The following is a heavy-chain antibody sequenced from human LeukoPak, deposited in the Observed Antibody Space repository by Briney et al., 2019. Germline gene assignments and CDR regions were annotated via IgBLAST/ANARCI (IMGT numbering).Heavy chain of an antibody. CDR1: EFTFSSYE. CDR2: IYSGGST. D-gene: IGHD3-9*01. J-gene: IGHJ6*02. Sequence: PGGSLRLSCAASEFTFSSYEMNWVRQAPGKGLEWVSVIYSGGSTYYADSVKGRFTISRDNSKNTLYLQMNSLRAEYTAVSYSAKEVELRYFDWPPLLLGMDVWGQGTTVTVSS. CDR3: AKEVELRYFDWPPLLLGMDV. V-gene: IGHV3-53*05.